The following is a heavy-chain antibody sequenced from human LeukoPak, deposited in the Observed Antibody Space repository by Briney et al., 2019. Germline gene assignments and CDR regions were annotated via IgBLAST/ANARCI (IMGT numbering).Heavy chain of an antibody. CDR1: GFTFSSYA. J-gene: IGHJ4*02. D-gene: IGHD3-16*02. CDR3: ARDSRPYCGSNCYTLDS. Sequence: GGSLRLSCAASGFTFSSYAMSWVRQAPGKGLEWVSAISGSGGSTYYADSVKGRFTVSRDSSKNTLFLQMNSLRLEDTAVYYCARDSRPYCGSNCYTLDSWGQGTPVTVAS. CDR2: ISGSGGST. V-gene: IGHV3-23*01.